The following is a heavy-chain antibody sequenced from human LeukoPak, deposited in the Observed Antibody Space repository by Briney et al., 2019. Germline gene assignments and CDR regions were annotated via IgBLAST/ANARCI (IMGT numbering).Heavy chain of an antibody. J-gene: IGHJ4*02. CDR1: GGSIRSYY. V-gene: IGHV4-59*01. CDR2: IYYSGST. CDR3: ARDLDYVFDY. Sequence: SETLSLTCTVSGGSIRSYYWSWIRQPPGKGLEWIGYIYYSGSTNYNPSLKSRVTISVDTSKNRFSLKLSSVTAADTAVYYCARDLDYVFDYWGQGTLVTVSS. D-gene: IGHD4-17*01.